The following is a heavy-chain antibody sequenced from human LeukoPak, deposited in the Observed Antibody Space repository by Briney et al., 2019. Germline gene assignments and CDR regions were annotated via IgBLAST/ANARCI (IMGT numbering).Heavy chain of an antibody. D-gene: IGHD5-12*01. Sequence: PGGSLRLPCAASGFTFSSYSMNWVRQAPGKGLEWGSAISGSGGSTYYADSVKGRFTISRDNSKNTLYLQMNSLRAEDTAVYYCAKSKVWMATTALFDYWGQGTLVTVSS. J-gene: IGHJ4*02. V-gene: IGHV3-23*01. CDR2: ISGSGGST. CDR3: AKSKVWMATTALFDY. CDR1: GFTFSSYS.